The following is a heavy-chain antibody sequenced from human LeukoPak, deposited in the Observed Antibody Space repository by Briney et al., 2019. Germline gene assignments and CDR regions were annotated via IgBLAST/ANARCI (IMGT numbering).Heavy chain of an antibody. V-gene: IGHV4-31*03. D-gene: IGHD5-18*01. J-gene: IGHJ6*02. Sequence: PSETLSLTCTVSGGSISSGGYYWSWIRQHPGKGLEWIGYIYYSGSTYYNPSLKSRVTISVDTSKNQFSLKLSSVTAADTAVYYCARESRGYSYGYLVDGMDVWGQGTTVTVSS. CDR2: IYYSGST. CDR3: ARESRGYSYGYLVDGMDV. CDR1: GGSISSGGYY.